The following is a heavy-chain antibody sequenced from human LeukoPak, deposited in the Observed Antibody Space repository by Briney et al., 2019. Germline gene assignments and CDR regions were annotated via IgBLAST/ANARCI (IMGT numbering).Heavy chain of an antibody. CDR3: ARDHHRRLYDSQARDTFDI. J-gene: IGHJ3*02. V-gene: IGHV3-48*01. CDR1: GFTFSSYT. D-gene: IGHD3-22*01. CDR2: IGGSSSTI. Sequence: GGSLRLSCAASGFTFSSYTMNWVRQAPGKGLEWVSYIGGSSSTIYYADSVKGRFTISRDNAKNSLYLQMNSLRAEDTAVYYCARDHHRRLYDSQARDTFDIWGQGTMVTVSS.